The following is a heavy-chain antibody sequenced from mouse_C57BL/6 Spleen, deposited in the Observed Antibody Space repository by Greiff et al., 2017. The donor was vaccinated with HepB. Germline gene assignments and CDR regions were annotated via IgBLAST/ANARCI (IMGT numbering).Heavy chain of an antibody. V-gene: IGHV1-64*01. D-gene: IGHD1-1*02. CDR2: IHPNSGST. CDR1: GYTFTSYW. J-gene: IGHJ3*01. Sequence: QVQLQQPGAELVKPGASVKLSCKASGYTFTSYWMHWVKQRPGQGLEWIGMIHPNSGSTNYNEKVKSKATLTVGKSSSTAYMQISSLTSEDSAVYYCARSGTARDWFAYWGPGTLVTVSS. CDR3: ARSGTARDWFAY.